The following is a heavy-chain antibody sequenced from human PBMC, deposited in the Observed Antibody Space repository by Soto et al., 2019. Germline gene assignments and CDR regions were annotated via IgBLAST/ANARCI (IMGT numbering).Heavy chain of an antibody. V-gene: IGHV1-8*01. Sequence: VASVKVSCKASGYTFTSYDINWVRQATGQGLEWMGWMNPNSGNTGYAQKFQGRVTMTTNTSISTAYMELSSLRSEDTAVYYCARDPERDFGGSYGMDVWGQGTTVTVSS. D-gene: IGHD3-3*01. CDR3: ARDPERDFGGSYGMDV. CDR1: GYTFTSYD. CDR2: MNPNSGNT. J-gene: IGHJ6*02.